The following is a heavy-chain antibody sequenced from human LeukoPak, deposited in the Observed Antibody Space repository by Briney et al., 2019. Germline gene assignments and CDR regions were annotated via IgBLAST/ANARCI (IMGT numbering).Heavy chain of an antibody. J-gene: IGHJ6*02. CDR3: ARDPGRAPTSSLLRYFDWYNYYYYGMDV. CDR2: ISAYNGNT. D-gene: IGHD3-9*01. V-gene: IGHV1-18*01. CDR1: GYTFTGYG. Sequence: GASVKVSCKASGYTFTGYGISWVRQAPGQGLEWMGWISAYNGNTNYAQKLQGRVTMTTDTSTSTAYMELRSLRSDDTAVYYCARDPGRAPTSSLLRYFDWYNYYYYGMDVWGQGTTVTVSS.